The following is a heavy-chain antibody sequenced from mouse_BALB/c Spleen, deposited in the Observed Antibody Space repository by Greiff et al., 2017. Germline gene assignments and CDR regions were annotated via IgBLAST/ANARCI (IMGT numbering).Heavy chain of an antibody. Sequence: EVQLVESGGGLVKPGGSLKLSCAASGFTFSSYTMSWVRQTSEKRLEWVATISSGGGNTYYPDSVKGRFTISRDNAKNNLYLQMSSLRSEDTALYYCARSSTTARSWFAYWGQGTLVTVSA. D-gene: IGHD1-2*01. CDR2: ISSGGGNT. J-gene: IGHJ3*01. CDR1: GFTFSSYT. V-gene: IGHV5-9*03. CDR3: ARSSTTARSWFAY.